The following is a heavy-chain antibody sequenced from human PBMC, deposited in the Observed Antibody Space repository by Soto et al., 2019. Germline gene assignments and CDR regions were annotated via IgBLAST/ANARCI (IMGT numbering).Heavy chain of an antibody. CDR1: GYTSTSYG. CDR3: ERDHYYDSSGPFDY. CDR2: ISAYNGNT. V-gene: IGHV1-18*01. Sequence: GASVKVSCNASGYTSTSYGISWVRQSPGQGLEWMGWISAYNGNTNYAQKLQGRVTMTTDTSTSTAYMELRSLRSDDTAVYYCERDHYYDSSGPFDYWGQGTLVTVYS. J-gene: IGHJ4*02. D-gene: IGHD3-22*01.